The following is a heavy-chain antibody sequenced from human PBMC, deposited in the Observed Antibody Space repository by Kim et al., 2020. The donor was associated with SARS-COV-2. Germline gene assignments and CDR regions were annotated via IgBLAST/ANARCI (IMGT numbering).Heavy chain of an antibody. CDR1: GFTFSSYA. CDR3: AKRWLGGDSGSYYYFDY. D-gene: IGHD1-26*01. V-gene: IGHV3-23*01. Sequence: GGSLRLSCAASGFTFSSYAMSWVRQAPGKGLEWVSAISGSGGSTYYADSVKGRFTISRDNSKNTLYLQMNSLRAEDTAVYYCAKRWLGGDSGSYYYFDYWGQGTLVTVSS. CDR2: ISGSGGST. J-gene: IGHJ4*02.